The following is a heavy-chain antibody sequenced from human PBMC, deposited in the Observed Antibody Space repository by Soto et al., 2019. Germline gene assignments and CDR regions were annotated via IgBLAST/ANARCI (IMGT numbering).Heavy chain of an antibody. CDR2: IIPTFGAA. CDR3: TRGGVRGVITPWFDF. CDR1: GGTFSSYG. Sequence: QVQLVQSGAEVKKPGSSVKVSCKASGGTFSSYGISWVRQAPGQGLEWMGGIIPTFGAANYAQNFQGRVTISADESTSTAYMERRSLRSEDRAVYYCTRGGVRGVITPWFDFWGQGSLVSVSS. D-gene: IGHD3-10*01. V-gene: IGHV1-69*12. J-gene: IGHJ4*02.